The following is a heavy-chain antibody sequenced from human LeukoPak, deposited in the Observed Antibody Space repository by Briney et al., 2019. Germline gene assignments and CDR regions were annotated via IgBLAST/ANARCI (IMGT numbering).Heavy chain of an antibody. CDR1: GGSISSSSYY. V-gene: IGHV4-39*01. D-gene: IGHD3-22*01. CDR3: ARPPPNYYDSSGSPQYFDY. CDR2: IYYSGST. J-gene: IGHJ4*02. Sequence: SETLSLTCTVSGGSISSSSYYWGWIRQPPGKGLEWIGSIYYSGSTYYNPSLKSRVTISVDTSKNQFSLKLSSVTVADTAVYYCARPPPNYYDSSGSPQYFDYWGQGTLVTVSS.